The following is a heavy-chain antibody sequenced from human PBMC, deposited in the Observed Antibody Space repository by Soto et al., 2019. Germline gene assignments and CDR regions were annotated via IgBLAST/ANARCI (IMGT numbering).Heavy chain of an antibody. V-gene: IGHV1-18*04. D-gene: IGHD6-6*01. J-gene: IGHJ5*02. CDR3: ARDSTEYSSSSWFDP. Sequence: ASVKVSCKASGYTFTSYGIIWVRQAPGQGLEWMGWISAYNGNTNYAQKLQGRVTMTTDTSTSTAYMELRSLRSDDTAVYYCARDSTEYSSSSWFDPWGQGTLVTVSS. CDR1: GYTFTSYG. CDR2: ISAYNGNT.